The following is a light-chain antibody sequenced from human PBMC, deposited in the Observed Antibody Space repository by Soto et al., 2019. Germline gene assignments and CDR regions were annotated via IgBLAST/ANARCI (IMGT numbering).Light chain of an antibody. CDR2: AAS. J-gene: IGKJ2*01. V-gene: IGKV1-39*01. Sequence: IQMTQSPSSLSASVGDRVTISCRASQTINTFLNWYQQRPGKAPKLLIYAASVLQSGVPSRFSGSGSGTDFTLVISSLQPEDFATYYCQQSYTTPRTFGQGTRLEVE. CDR3: QQSYTTPRT. CDR1: QTINTF.